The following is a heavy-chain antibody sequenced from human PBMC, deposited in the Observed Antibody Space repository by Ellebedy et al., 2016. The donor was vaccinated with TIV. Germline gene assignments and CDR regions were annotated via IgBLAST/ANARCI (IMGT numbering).Heavy chain of an antibody. CDR2: ISTSGDDI. V-gene: IGHV3-21*01. CDR3: ARAYHSGFDF. Sequence: GGSLRLSCAASGFTFSSYAMSWVRQAPGMGLEWVSSISTSGDDIHYADSVRGRFTISRDNAENSLFLQLNSLRPQDTGVYYCARAYHSGFDFWGQGTLVTVSS. J-gene: IGHJ4*02. D-gene: IGHD3-10*01. CDR1: GFTFSSYA.